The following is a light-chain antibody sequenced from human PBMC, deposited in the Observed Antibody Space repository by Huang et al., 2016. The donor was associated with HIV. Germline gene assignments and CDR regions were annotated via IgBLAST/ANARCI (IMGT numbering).Light chain of an antibody. V-gene: IGKV3-15*01. CDR3: QQYNNWPRT. Sequence: ERVMTQSPDTLSVSPGERATLYCRASQYVSSNLAWYQQKPGQAPRLLVYGASTRVIDLPARFSVSGSGTEFTLTISSLQSEDSAVYYCQQYNNWPRTFGQGTKLEIK. J-gene: IGKJ2*01. CDR2: GAS. CDR1: QYVSSN.